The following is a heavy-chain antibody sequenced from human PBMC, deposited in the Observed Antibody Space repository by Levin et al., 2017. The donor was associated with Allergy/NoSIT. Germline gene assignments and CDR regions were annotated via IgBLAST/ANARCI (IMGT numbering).Heavy chain of an antibody. CDR3: ARDQRVSEVAARPWWENYYYYYGMDV. J-gene: IGHJ6*02. CDR2: IYYIGST. Sequence: SETLSLTCTVSGGSVSSGSYYWSWIRQPPGKGLEWIGYIYYIGSTNYNPSLTSRFTISVDTSKNQFSLKLSSVTAADTAVYYCARDQRVSEVAARPWWENYYYYYGMDVWGQGTTVTVSS. V-gene: IGHV4-61*01. D-gene: IGHD6-6*01. CDR1: GGSVSSGSYY.